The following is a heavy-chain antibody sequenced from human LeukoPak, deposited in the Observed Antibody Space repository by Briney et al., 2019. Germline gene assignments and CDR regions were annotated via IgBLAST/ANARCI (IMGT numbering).Heavy chain of an antibody. CDR1: GVTFSNAW. CDR3: SAYYNGRGDY. CDR2: SISRREGVTT. Sequence: KTGGSLRLSCTASGVTFSNAWMTRVRQAPGRGLEWVGRSISRREGVTTEYAAPVKGRFTISRDDSKNTVFLRMDSLKTEDTGVYYCSAYYNGRGDYWGQETQVTVSS. D-gene: IGHD3-10*01. J-gene: IGHJ4*02. V-gene: IGHV3-15*01.